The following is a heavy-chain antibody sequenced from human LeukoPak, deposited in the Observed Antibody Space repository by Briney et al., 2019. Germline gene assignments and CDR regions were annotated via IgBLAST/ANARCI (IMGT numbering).Heavy chain of an antibody. Sequence: ASVKVSCKASGYTFTSYGISWVRQAPGQGLEWMGWISAYNGNTNYAQELQGRVTMTTDTSTSTAYMELRSLRSDDTAVYYCARGGYGSGSYYEYYYGMDVWGQGTTVTVSS. V-gene: IGHV1-18*01. CDR2: ISAYNGNT. CDR1: GYTFTSYG. J-gene: IGHJ6*02. D-gene: IGHD3-10*01. CDR3: ARGGYGSGSYYEYYYGMDV.